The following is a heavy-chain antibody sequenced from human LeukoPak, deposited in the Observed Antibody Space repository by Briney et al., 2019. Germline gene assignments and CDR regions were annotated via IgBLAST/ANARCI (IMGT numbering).Heavy chain of an antibody. D-gene: IGHD2-15*01. CDR1: GGTFSSYA. J-gene: IGHJ4*02. Sequence: SVKVSCKASGGTFSSYAISWVRQAPGQGLEWMGRIIPILGIANYAQKFQGRVTITADKSTSTAYMELSSLRSEDTAVYYCARAFQGNLAAKGIDYWGQGTLVTVSS. V-gene: IGHV1-69*04. CDR3: ARAFQGNLAAKGIDY. CDR2: IIPILGIA.